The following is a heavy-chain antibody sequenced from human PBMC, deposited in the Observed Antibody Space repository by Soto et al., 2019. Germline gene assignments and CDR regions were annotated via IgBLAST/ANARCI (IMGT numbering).Heavy chain of an antibody. CDR2: IWYDGSNK. CDR3: AKGLGELLPVYYYYGMDV. V-gene: IGHV3-33*06. J-gene: IGHJ6*02. D-gene: IGHD3-10*01. Sequence: GGSLRLSCAASGFTFSSYGMHWVRQAPGKGLEWVAVIWYDGSNKYYADSVKGRFTISRDNSKNTLYLQMNSLRAEDTAVYYCAKGLGELLPVYYYYGMDVWGQGTTVTVSS. CDR1: GFTFSSYG.